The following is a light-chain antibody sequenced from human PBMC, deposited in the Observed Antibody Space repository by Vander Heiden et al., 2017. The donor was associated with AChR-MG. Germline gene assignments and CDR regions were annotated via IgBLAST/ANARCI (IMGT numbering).Light chain of an antibody. CDR2: CKN. J-gene: IGLJ2*01. Sequence: QSVLTPPPSASGTPGPRVTISCSGSSSNIGSNTVNWYQQLPGTAPTLLIFCKNQRPSGVPDRFSCSTSGTSASPATSGLQSEDEADYYCSASDDSMNGHVVFGGGTKLTVL. CDR3: SASDDSMNGHVV. CDR1: SSNIGSNT. V-gene: IGLV1-44*01.